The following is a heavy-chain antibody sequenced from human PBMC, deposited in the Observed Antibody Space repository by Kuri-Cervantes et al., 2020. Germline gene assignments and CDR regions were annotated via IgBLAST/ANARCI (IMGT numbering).Heavy chain of an antibody. J-gene: IGHJ6*02. V-gene: IGHV1-18*01. CDR3: ARGGYSSGWNYYYYGMDV. CDR1: GYTFTSYG. CDR2: ISAYNGNT. D-gene: IGHD6-19*01. Sequence: ASVKVSCKASGYTFTSYGISWVRQAPGQGLEWMGWISAYNGNTNYAQKLQGRVTITADESTSTAYMELSSLRSEDTAVYYCARGGYSSGWNYYYYGMDVWGQGTTVTVSS.